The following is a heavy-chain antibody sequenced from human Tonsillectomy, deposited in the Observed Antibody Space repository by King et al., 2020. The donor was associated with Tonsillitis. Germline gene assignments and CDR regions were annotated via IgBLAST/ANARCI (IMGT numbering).Heavy chain of an antibody. CDR2: INHSGST. D-gene: IGHD5-24*01. CDR3: AREGPRGGYNRYVGYYFDY. J-gene: IGHJ4*02. CDR1: GGSFSGYY. V-gene: IGHV4-34*01. Sequence: VQLQQWGAGLLKPSETLSLTCAVYGGSFSGYYWSWIRQPPGKGLEWIGEINHSGSTNYNPSLKSRVTVSVDTSKNQFSLKLSSVTDADTAVYYCAREGPRGGYNRYVGYYFDYWGQGALVTVSS.